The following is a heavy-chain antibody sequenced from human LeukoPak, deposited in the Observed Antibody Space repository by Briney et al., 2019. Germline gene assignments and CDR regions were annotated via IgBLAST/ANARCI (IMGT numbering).Heavy chain of an antibody. Sequence: SETLSLTCTVSGGSIGSYYWSWIRQPPGKGLEWIGYIYYSGSTNYNPSLKSRVTISVDTSKNQFSLKLTSVTAADTAVYYCARVAFCVGECPDYWCQGTLVTVSS. CDR2: IYYSGST. D-gene: IGHD2-21*01. V-gene: IGHV4-59*01. CDR3: ARVAFCVGECPDY. J-gene: IGHJ4*02. CDR1: GGSIGSYY.